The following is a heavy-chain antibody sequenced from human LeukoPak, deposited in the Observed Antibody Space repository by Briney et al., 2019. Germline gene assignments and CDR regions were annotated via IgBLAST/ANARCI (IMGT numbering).Heavy chain of an antibody. V-gene: IGHV4-34*01. J-gene: IGHJ6*02. CDR3: ARGQGYSLHRYYYGMDV. CDR1: GGSFSGYY. Sequence: SETLSLTCAVYGGSFSGYYWSWIRQPPGKGLEWIGEINHSGSTNYNPSLKSRVTISVDTSKNQFSLKLSSVTAADTAVYYCARGQGYSLHRYYYGMDVWGQGTTVTVSS. CDR2: INHSGST. D-gene: IGHD6-13*01.